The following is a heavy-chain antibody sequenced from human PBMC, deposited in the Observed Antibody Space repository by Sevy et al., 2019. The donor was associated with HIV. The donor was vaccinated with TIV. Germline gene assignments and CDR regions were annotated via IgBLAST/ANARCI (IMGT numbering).Heavy chain of an antibody. V-gene: IGHV4-59*08. CDR1: GGSITSLY. D-gene: IGHD1-26*01. CDR2: IYYNGHI. J-gene: IGHJ4*02. CDR3: AGENAWGRGYS. Sequence: SETLSPTCTVSGGSITSLYWNWIRQPPGKGLEWIANIYYNGHINYNPSLKSRLTLSLDTSKNQFSLRLSSVTAADTAMYYCAGENAWGRGYSWGQGTLVTVSS.